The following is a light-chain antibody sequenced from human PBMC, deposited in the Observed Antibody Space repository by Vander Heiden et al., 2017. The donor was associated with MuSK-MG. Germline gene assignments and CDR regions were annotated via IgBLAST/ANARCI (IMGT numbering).Light chain of an antibody. CDR3: QKDNKAPFT. CDR1: HGISNW. J-gene: IGKJ3*01. V-gene: IGKV1-27*01. Sequence: DIQMTQSPSSLSASVGDRVTITCRASHGISNWLAWYQQKPGKVPKLLIYAASTLQSGVPSRFSGSGSGTDFTLTISSLQPEDVATYYCQKDNKAPFTFGHGTKVDIK. CDR2: AAS.